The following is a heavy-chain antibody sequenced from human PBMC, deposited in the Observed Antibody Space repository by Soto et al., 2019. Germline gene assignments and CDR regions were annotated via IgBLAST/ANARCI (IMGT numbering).Heavy chain of an antibody. CDR2: INHSGST. CDR3: ARKPYSRLFDP. Sequence: SETLSLTCAVYGGSFSGYYWSWIRQPPGKGLEWIGEINHSGSTNYNPSLKSRVTISVDTSKNQFSLKLSPVTAADTAVYYCARKPYSRLFDPWGQGTLVTVSS. D-gene: IGHD6-13*01. J-gene: IGHJ5*02. CDR1: GGSFSGYY. V-gene: IGHV4-34*01.